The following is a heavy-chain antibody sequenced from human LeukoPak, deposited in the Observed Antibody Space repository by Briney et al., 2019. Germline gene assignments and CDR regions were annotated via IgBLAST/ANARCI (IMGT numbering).Heavy chain of an antibody. CDR3: ARGVDFWSGSPYFDF. V-gene: IGHV5-51*01. Sequence: GESLKISCKGSGYSFNSYYIGWVRQMPGKGLEWMGSIYPGDPETRYSPSFEGQVTISLDRSITTAYLQWSSLKASDTAMYYCARGVDFWSGSPYFDFWGQGGLVTVS. D-gene: IGHD3-3*01. CDR2: IYPGDPET. CDR1: GYSFNSYY. J-gene: IGHJ4*02.